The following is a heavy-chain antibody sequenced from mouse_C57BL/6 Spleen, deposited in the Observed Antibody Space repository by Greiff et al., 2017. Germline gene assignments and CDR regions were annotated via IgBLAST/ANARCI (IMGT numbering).Heavy chain of an antibody. CDR1: GYTFTSYG. D-gene: IGHD2-5*01. CDR3: ASSYYSNYYFDY. V-gene: IGHV1-81*01. J-gene: IGHJ2*01. Sequence: VQLQQSGAELARPGASVKLSCKASGYTFTSYGISWVKQRTGQGLEWIGEIYPRSGNTYYNEKFKGKATLTADKSSSTAYMELRSLTSEDSAVYFCASSYYSNYYFDYGGQGTTLTVSS. CDR2: IYPRSGNT.